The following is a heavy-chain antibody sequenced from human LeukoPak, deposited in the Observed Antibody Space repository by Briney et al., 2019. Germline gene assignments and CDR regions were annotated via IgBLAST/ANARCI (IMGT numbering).Heavy chain of an antibody. Sequence: SETLSLTCTVSGGSISSHYWSWIRQPPGKGLEWIGYIYYSGSTNYNPSLKSRVTISVDTSKNQFSLKLSSVTAADTVVYYCVGGSGARNWFDPWGQGTLVTVSS. CDR2: IYYSGST. V-gene: IGHV4-59*11. CDR1: GGSISSHY. J-gene: IGHJ5*02. CDR3: VGGSGARNWFDP. D-gene: IGHD6-19*01.